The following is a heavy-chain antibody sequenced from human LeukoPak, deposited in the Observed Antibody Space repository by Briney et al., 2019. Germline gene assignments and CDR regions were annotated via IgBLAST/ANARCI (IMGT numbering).Heavy chain of an antibody. CDR3: ATRYQLLNNWFDP. V-gene: IGHV1-24*01. Sequence: ASVKVSCKVSGYTLTELSMHWVRQAPGKGLEWMGGFDPEVGETIYAQKFQGRVTMTEDTSTDTAYMELSSLRSEDTAVYYCATRYQLLNNWFDPWGQGTLVTVSS. D-gene: IGHD2-2*01. CDR2: FDPEVGET. J-gene: IGHJ5*02. CDR1: GYTLTELS.